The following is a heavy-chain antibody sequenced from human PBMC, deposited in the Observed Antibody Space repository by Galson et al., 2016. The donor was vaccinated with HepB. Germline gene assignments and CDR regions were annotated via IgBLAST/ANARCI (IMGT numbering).Heavy chain of an antibody. J-gene: IGHJ4*02. Sequence: SLRLSCAASGFSVSSNYLSWVRQAPGKGLEWVSVIFSAGTTYYADSVKGRFTISRDNSKNTLYLQMNSLSAEDTAVYYCARDSGSVSFDYWGQGTLVTVSS. CDR3: ARDSGSVSFDY. CDR1: GFSVSSNY. V-gene: IGHV3-53*01. D-gene: IGHD1-26*01. CDR2: IFSAGTT.